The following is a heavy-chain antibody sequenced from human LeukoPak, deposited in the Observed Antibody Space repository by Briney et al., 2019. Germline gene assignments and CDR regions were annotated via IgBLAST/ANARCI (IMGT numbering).Heavy chain of an antibody. CDR1: GGSXXSYY. J-gene: IGHJ3*02. V-gene: IGHV4-59*01. Sequence: TLSLTCRFSGGSXXSYYWSWIRQPPGKGLEWIGYIYYSGSTNYNPSLKSRVTISVDTSKNQFSLKLSSVTAADTAVYYCARLAVVAAKGAFDIWGQGTMVTVSS. CDR2: IYYSGST. CDR3: ARLAVVAAKGAFDI. D-gene: IGHD2-15*01.